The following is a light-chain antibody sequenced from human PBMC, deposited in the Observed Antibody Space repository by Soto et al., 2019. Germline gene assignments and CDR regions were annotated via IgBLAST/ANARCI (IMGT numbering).Light chain of an antibody. CDR1: PSVANF. Sequence: EIVLTLSPATLSLTPGERATLSCRASPSVANFVAWYQQKPGQAPRLLIYGAFNRATGIPARFSGSGSGTEFTLTISNLQSEDFAVYYCQQYNDWPPLTFGQGTKV. CDR2: GAF. V-gene: IGKV3D-15*01. CDR3: QQYNDWPPLT. J-gene: IGKJ4*01.